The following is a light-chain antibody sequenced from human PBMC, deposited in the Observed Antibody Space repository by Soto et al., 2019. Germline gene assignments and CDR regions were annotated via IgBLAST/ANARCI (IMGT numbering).Light chain of an antibody. Sequence: DIQMTQSPSSLSASVGDRVTITCRASQGISNYLAWYQQKPGKVPKLLIYAASTLQLGVPSRFSGSGSGTDFTLTICSLQHEDVATYYCQKYNSAPRTFGQGTKVEIK. V-gene: IGKV1-27*01. CDR3: QKYNSAPRT. J-gene: IGKJ1*01. CDR2: AAS. CDR1: QGISNY.